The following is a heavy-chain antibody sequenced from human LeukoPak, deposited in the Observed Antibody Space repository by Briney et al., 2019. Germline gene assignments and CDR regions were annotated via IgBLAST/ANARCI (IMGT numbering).Heavy chain of an antibody. CDR2: ISSSSSYI. J-gene: IGHJ2*01. D-gene: IGHD3-10*01. CDR1: GFTFSSYS. CDR3: ARLVRGVGYWYFDL. Sequence: GGSPRLSCAASGFTFSSYSMNWVRQAPGKGLEWVSSISSSSSYIYYADSVKGRFTISRDNAKNSLYLQMNSLRAEDTAVYYCARLVRGVGYWYFDLWGRGTLVTVSS. V-gene: IGHV3-21*01.